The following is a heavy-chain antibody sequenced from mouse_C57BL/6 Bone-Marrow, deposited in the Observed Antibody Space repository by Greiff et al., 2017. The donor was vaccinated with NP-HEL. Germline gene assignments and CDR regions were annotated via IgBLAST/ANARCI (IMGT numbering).Heavy chain of an antibody. J-gene: IGHJ1*03. CDR1: GYTFTSYV. Sequence: QVQLQQSGAELARPGASVKLSCKASGYTFTSYVISWVKQRTGQGLEWIGEIYPRSGNTYYNEKFKGKATLTADKSSSTAYMELRSLTSEDSAVYFCATLHWYFDVWGTGTTVTVSS. V-gene: IGHV1-81*01. CDR2: IYPRSGNT. CDR3: ATLHWYFDV.